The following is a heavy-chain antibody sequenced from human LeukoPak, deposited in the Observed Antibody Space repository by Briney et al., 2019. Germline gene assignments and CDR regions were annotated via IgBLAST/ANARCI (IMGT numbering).Heavy chain of an antibody. J-gene: IGHJ3*02. V-gene: IGHV6-1*01. CDR1: GDSVSSNSAA. CDR3: ARDYCSSTSCTNPNAFDI. CDR2: TYYRSKWYN. Sequence: SQTLSLTCAISGDSVSSNSAAWNWIRQSPSRGLEWLGRTYYRSKWYNDYAVSVKSRITINPDTSKNQFSLQLNSVTPEDTAVYYCARDYCSSTSCTNPNAFDIWGQGTMVTVSS. D-gene: IGHD2-2*01.